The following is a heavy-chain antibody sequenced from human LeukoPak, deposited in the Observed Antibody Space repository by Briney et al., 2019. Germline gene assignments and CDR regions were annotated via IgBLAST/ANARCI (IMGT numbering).Heavy chain of an antibody. CDR1: GFTFSSYG. D-gene: IGHD5-18*01. J-gene: IGHJ4*02. V-gene: IGHV3-30*18. CDR3: ANRRYSYGSYYFDY. Sequence: GGSLRLSCAASGFTFSSYGMHWVRQAPGKGLEWVAVISYDGSNKYYADSVKGRFTISRDNSKNTLYLQMNSLRAEDTAVYYCANRRYSYGSYYFDYWGQGTLVTVSS. CDR2: ISYDGSNK.